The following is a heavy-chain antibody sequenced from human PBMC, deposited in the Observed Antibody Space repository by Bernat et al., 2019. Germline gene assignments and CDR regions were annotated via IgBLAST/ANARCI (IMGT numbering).Heavy chain of an antibody. CDR2: ISYDGSNK. CDR3: AREHGDFYRYYFDY. V-gene: IGHV3-30-3*01. Sequence: QVQLVESGGGVVQPGRSLRLSCAASGFTFSSYAMHWVRQAPGKGLGWVAVISYDGSNKYYADSVKGRFTISRDNSKNTLYLQMNSLRAEDTAVYYCAREHGDFYRYYFDYWGQGTLVTVSS. CDR1: GFTFSSYA. J-gene: IGHJ4*02. D-gene: IGHD4-17*01.